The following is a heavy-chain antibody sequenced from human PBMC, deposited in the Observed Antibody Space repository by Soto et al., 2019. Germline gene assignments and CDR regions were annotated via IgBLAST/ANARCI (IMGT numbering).Heavy chain of an antibody. CDR2: IYYSGST. Sequence: SVTLSLTCTVSGGSITSGGYYWIWIRQDPGKGLEWIGYIYYSGSTYYNPSLKSRVTISVDTSKNQFSLKLSSVTAADTAVYYCARGLTYYYDSSGYYFDYWGKGTLVTVS. J-gene: IGHJ4*02. CDR3: ARGLTYYYDSSGYYFDY. D-gene: IGHD3-22*01. CDR1: GGSITSGGYY. V-gene: IGHV4-31*03.